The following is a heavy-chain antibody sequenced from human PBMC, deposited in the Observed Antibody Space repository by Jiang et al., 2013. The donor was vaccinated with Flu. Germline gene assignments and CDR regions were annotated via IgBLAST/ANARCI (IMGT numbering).Heavy chain of an antibody. CDR3: ARDKGNYYFDSSGYCHFDY. Sequence: SVYHSGMTYYSPSVRSRVTMSVDTSKNQFSLRLSSVTAADTAMYYCARDKGNYYFDSSGYCHFDYWGQGALVTVSS. V-gene: IGHV4-38-2*02. J-gene: IGHJ4*02. D-gene: IGHD3-22*01. CDR2: VYHSGMT.